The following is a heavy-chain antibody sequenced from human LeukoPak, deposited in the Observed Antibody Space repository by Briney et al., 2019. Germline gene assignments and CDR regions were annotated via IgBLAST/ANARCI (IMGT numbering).Heavy chain of an antibody. Sequence: ASVKVSCKASGYTFTGYYMHWVRQAPGQGLEWMGWINPNSGGTNYAQKFQGRVTMTRDTSISTAYMELSRLRSDDTAVYYCARGDHYYDSSGYYPNYFDYWGQGTLVIVSS. CDR1: GYTFTGYY. CDR3: ARGDHYYDSSGYYPNYFDY. V-gene: IGHV1-2*02. J-gene: IGHJ4*02. D-gene: IGHD3-22*01. CDR2: INPNSGGT.